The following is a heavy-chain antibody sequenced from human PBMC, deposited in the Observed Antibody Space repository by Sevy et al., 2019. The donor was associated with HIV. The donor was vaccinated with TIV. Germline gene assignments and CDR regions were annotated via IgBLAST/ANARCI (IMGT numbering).Heavy chain of an antibody. Sequence: GWSLRLSCAASGFTFSNYAMNWVRQAPGKGLEWLSGISGSGGSGDKTNYAVSVKGRFTISRDDSKNSLYLQLNSLRAEDTAIYYCARKYDSSGYFDYWGQGTLVTVSS. CDR1: GFTFSNYA. CDR3: ARKYDSSGYFDY. CDR2: ISGSGGSGDKT. D-gene: IGHD3-22*01. J-gene: IGHJ4*02. V-gene: IGHV3-23*01.